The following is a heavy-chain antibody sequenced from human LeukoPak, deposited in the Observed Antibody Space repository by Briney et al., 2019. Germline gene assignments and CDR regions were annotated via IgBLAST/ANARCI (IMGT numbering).Heavy chain of an antibody. CDR1: GGTFSSYA. J-gene: IGHJ3*02. Sequence: SVNVSCKASGGTFSSYAISWVRQAPGQGGEWMGGIIPIFGTANYTQKFQGRVTITADESTSTAYMGLSSLRSEDTAVYYCARDARSYVEDAFDIWGQGTMVTVSS. CDR3: ARDARSYVEDAFDI. V-gene: IGHV1-69*13. CDR2: IIPIFGTA. D-gene: IGHD3-16*01.